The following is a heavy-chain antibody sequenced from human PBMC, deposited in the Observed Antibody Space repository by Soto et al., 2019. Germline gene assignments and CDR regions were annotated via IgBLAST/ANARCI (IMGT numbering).Heavy chain of an antibody. Sequence: EVQLVESGGGLVQPGGSLRLSCAASGFTVSSNYMSWVRQAPGKGLEGVSVIYSGGSTYYADSVKGRFTIYRDNSRNTLYLQMNSLRAEDTAVYYCAGGSRDCSGGSCYSYWYFDLWGRGTLVTVSS. CDR1: GFTVSSNY. CDR2: IYSGGST. V-gene: IGHV3-66*01. D-gene: IGHD2-15*01. J-gene: IGHJ2*01. CDR3: AGGSRDCSGGSCYSYWYFDL.